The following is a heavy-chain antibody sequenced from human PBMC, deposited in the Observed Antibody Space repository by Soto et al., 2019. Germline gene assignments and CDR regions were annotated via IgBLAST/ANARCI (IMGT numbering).Heavy chain of an antibody. CDR3: ARSHQLANFDY. J-gene: IGHJ4*02. Sequence: QVQLQESGPGLVRPSQTLSLTCTVSGVSISSGGYYWSWIRQHPGMGLDWIGYIYSSGNTYYNPSLQSRVTISFDTSKNQFSLKLTSVTAADTAEYYCARSHQLANFDYWGQGALVTVSS. V-gene: IGHV4-31*03. CDR1: GVSISSGGYY. CDR2: IYSSGNT. D-gene: IGHD2-2*01.